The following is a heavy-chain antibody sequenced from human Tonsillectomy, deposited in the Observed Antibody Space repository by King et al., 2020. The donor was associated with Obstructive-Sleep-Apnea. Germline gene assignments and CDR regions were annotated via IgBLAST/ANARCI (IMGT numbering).Heavy chain of an antibody. J-gene: IGHJ5*02. CDR2: IYLVDSDT. D-gene: IGHD3-22*01. CDR3: ARRYDTSGYFVS. CDR1: GYSFTSYW. V-gene: IGHV5-51*01. Sequence: QLVQSGAEVKEPGESLKISCKGSGYSFTSYWIGWVRRMPGKGLEWMGIIYLVDSDTDYSPSFQGQVTTSADKSISTAYLQWSRLKASDTAMYYCARRYDTSGYFVSWGQGTLVTVSS.